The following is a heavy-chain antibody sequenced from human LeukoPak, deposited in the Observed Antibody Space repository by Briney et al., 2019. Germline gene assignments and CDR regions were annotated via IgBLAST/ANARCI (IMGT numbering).Heavy chain of an antibody. D-gene: IGHD3-16*02. V-gene: IGHV1-8*01. J-gene: IGHJ4*02. CDR3: ARTAVTFGGVIVVYYFDY. CDR2: MNPNSGDT. CDR1: GYTFTSYD. Sequence: GASVRDSCKASGYTFTSYDINWVRQATGQGLEWMGWMNPNSGDTDYAQKFQGRVTMTWNTPLNTAYMELSSLRSEDTAIYYCARTAVTFGGVIVVYYFDYWGQGTLVTVSS.